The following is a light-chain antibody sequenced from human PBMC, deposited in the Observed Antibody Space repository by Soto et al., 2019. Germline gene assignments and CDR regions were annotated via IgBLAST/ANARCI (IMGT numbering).Light chain of an antibody. J-gene: IGLJ3*02. CDR1: SSDVGNYNR. V-gene: IGLV2-14*02. Sequence: QSVLTQPASVSGSPGQSITISCSGGSSDVGNYNRVSWYRQHPGKAPQLIVYEVKNRPSGVSNRFSGSNSGNTASLTISGLQAEDDADYFCSSLTTSDTWVIGGGTKVTVL. CDR3: SSLTTSDTWV. CDR2: EVK.